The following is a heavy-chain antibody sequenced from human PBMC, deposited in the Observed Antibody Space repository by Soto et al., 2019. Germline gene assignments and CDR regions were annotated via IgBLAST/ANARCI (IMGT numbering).Heavy chain of an antibody. V-gene: IGHV3-9*01. CDR3: AKDDGSGWYIGVFDY. CDR1: GFTFDDYA. CDR2: ISWNSGSI. J-gene: IGHJ4*02. D-gene: IGHD6-19*01. Sequence: GGSLRLSCAASGFTFDDYAMHWVRQAPGKGLEWVSGISWNSGSIGYADSVKGRFTISRDNAKNSLYLQMNSLRAEDTALYYCAKDDGSGWYIGVFDYWGQGTLVTVSS.